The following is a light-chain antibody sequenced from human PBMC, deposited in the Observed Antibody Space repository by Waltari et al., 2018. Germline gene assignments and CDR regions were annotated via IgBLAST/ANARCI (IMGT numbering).Light chain of an antibody. Sequence: EIVMTQSPATLSVSPGERATLSCRASQSVSSNLAWYQQKPGQAPRLLIYGGSTRTTGIPARFRGSGSGTDFTLTISSLQSEDFAVYYCQQYNNWPLTFGGGTKVEIK. CDR1: QSVSSN. CDR2: GGS. CDR3: QQYNNWPLT. J-gene: IGKJ4*01. V-gene: IGKV3-15*01.